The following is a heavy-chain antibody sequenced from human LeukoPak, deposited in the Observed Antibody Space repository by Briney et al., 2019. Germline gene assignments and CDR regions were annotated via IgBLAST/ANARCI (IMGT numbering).Heavy chain of an antibody. CDR2: IQYDGSNQ. V-gene: IGHV3-30*02. J-gene: IGHJ5*02. CDR3: AKDKNFIKKA. Sequence: GGSLRLSCAASRFTFSSYGMHWVRQAPGKGLEWVAYIQYDGSNQQYADSVKGRFSISRDNSKNTLYLQMNSLRAEDTAVYYCAKDKNFIKKAWGQGTLVTVSS. CDR1: RFTFSSYG. D-gene: IGHD3-10*01.